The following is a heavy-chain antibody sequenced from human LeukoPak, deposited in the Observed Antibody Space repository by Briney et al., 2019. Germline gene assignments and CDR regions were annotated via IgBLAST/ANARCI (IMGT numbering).Heavy chain of an antibody. CDR2: IWYDGSNK. V-gene: IGHV3-33*08. CDR3: ARDRRDSSGWEYYFDY. CDR1: GFTFSSYG. D-gene: IGHD6-19*01. J-gene: IGHJ4*02. Sequence: GGSLRLSCSASGFTFSSYGMHWVRQAPGKGLEWVAVIWYDGSNKYYADSVKGRFTISRDNSKNTLYLQMNSLRAEDTAVYYCARDRRDSSGWEYYFDYWGQGTLVSVSS.